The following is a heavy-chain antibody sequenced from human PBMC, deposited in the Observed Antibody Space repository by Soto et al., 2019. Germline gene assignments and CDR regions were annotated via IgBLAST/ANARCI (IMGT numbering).Heavy chain of an antibody. CDR2: LSKDGSNK. CDR3: AKVIRADSTSSNFYYYSGMDV. D-gene: IGHD6-6*01. V-gene: IGHV3-30*18. Sequence: QVQMVESGGGVVQPGRSLRLSCAASGFIFSTYGMHWVRQAPGKGLEWMAVLSKDGSNKYYADSVKGRFTISRDNSKYTRVLQMNSMRAEDTAIYSCAKVIRADSTSSNFYYYSGMDVWGQGTTVTVSS. CDR1: GFIFSTYG. J-gene: IGHJ6*02.